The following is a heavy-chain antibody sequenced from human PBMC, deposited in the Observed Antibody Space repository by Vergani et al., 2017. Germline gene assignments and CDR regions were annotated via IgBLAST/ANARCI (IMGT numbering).Heavy chain of an antibody. V-gene: IGHV4-34*01. D-gene: IGHD5-12*01. Sequence: QVQLQQWGAGLLKPSETLTLTCAVYGGSFSGYYWSWIRQPPGKGLEWIGEINHSGSTNYNPSLKSRVTISVDTSKNQFSLKLRSVTAADTAVYYCARLRKSYXVATEFYYYYGMDVWGQGTTVTVSS. J-gene: IGHJ6*02. CDR1: GGSFSGYY. CDR2: INHSGST. CDR3: ARLRKSYXVATEFYYYYGMDV.